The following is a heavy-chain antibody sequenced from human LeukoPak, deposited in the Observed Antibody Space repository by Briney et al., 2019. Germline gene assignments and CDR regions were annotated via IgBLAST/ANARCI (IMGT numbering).Heavy chain of an antibody. CDR2: ISGSGGST. V-gene: IGHV3-23*01. CDR1: GFTVSSNY. Sequence: GGSLRLSCAASGFTVSSNYMSWVRQAPGKGLEWVSSISGSGGSTDYEDSVKGRFTISRDNSKNTLFLQMNSLRAEDTAVYYCAKSKYPRVTAFDPWGQGTLVTVSS. J-gene: IGHJ5*02. D-gene: IGHD2-2*01. CDR3: AKSKYPRVTAFDP.